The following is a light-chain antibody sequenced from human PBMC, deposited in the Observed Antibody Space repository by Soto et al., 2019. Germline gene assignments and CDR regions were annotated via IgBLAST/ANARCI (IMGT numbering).Light chain of an antibody. CDR3: QAWDSSTYV. J-gene: IGLJ1*01. CDR2: QDN. CDR1: KLGDKY. Sequence: YELTQPSSVSVSPGQTASITCSGEKLGDKYACWYQQKPGQSPVLVIYQDNKRPSGIPERFSGSNSGNTATLTISGTQTMDEADYYCQAWDSSTYVFGTGTKVTVL. V-gene: IGLV3-1*01.